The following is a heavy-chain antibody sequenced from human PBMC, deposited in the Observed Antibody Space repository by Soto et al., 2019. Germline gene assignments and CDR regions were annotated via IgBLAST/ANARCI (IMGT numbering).Heavy chain of an antibody. J-gene: IGHJ6*02. Sequence: SETLSLTCAVSGGSISSGGYSWSWSRQPPGKGLEWIGYIYHSGSTYYNPSLKSRVTISVDKSKNQFSLKLSSVTAADTAVYYCARTDGHSSGWYVEDYYYGMDVWGQGTXVTVS. D-gene: IGHD6-19*01. CDR2: IYHSGST. CDR1: GGSISSGGYS. V-gene: IGHV4-30-2*01. CDR3: ARTDGHSSGWYVEDYYYGMDV.